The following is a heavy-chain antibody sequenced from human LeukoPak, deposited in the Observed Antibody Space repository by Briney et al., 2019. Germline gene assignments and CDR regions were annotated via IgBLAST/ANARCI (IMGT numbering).Heavy chain of an antibody. CDR3: ARYDRERGFDY. V-gene: IGHV1-46*01. CDR2: INPSGGST. CDR1: GYTFTSYY. Sequence: ASVKVSCTASGYTFTSYYMNWVRQAPGQGPEWMGIINPSGGSTSYAQKFQGRVTMTRDTSTSTVYMELSSLRSEDTAVYYCARYDRERGFDYWGQGTLVTVSS. J-gene: IGHJ4*02. D-gene: IGHD3-22*01.